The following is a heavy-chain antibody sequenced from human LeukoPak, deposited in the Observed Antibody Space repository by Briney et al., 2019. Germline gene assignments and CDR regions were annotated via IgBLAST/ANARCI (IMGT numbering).Heavy chain of an antibody. J-gene: IGHJ4*02. Sequence: PSETLSLTCTAIDGIISRCYWSWIRDSPGGVLKWIGYIYSSGSTNSNPSLKSRVSISVGMSKNEFALKLDFLTSADTAVYYCASRDSAVGALFLWGQGTLVTVSS. CDR1: DGIISRCY. CDR2: IYSSGST. D-gene: IGHD1-26*01. CDR3: ASRDSAVGALFL. V-gene: IGHV4-4*09.